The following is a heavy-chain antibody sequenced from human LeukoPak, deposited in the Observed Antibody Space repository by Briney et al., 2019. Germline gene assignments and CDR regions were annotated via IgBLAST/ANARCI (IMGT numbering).Heavy chain of an antibody. V-gene: IGHV4-38-2*02. D-gene: IGHD6-19*01. J-gene: IGHJ3*02. CDR1: GYSISSGYY. CDR2: IYYSGST. Sequence: SETLPLTCTVSGYSISSGYYWSWIRQPPGKGLEWIGYIYYSGSTNYNPSLKSRVTISVDTSKNQFSLKLSSVTAADTAVYYCASGWRSDAFDIWGQGTMVTVSS. CDR3: ASGWRSDAFDI.